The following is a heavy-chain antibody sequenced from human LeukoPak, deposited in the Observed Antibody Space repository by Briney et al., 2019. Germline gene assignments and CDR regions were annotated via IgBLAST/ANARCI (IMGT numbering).Heavy chain of an antibody. Sequence: ASVKVSCKASGYTFTSYGISWVRQAPGQGLEWMGWISVYNGNTNYAQKLQGRVTMTTDTSTSTAYMELRSLRSDDTAVYYCARASRDAYNYDYWGQGTLVTVSS. CDR2: ISVYNGNT. D-gene: IGHD5-24*01. J-gene: IGHJ4*02. CDR3: ARASRDAYNYDY. CDR1: GYTFTSYG. V-gene: IGHV1-18*01.